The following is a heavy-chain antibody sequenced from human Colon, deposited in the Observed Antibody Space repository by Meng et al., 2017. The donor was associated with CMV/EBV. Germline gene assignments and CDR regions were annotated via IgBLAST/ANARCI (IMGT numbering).Heavy chain of an antibody. V-gene: IGHV4-59*01. CDR3: ARGGAIVVPARYYYYGMDV. CDR2: IYYSGST. D-gene: IGHD2-2*01. J-gene: IGHJ6*02. Sequence: SETLSLTCTVSGGSISSYYWSWIRQPPGKGLEWIGYIYYSGSTNYNPSLKRRVTISVDTSKNQFSLKLSSVTAADTAVYYCARGGAIVVPARYYYYGMDVWGQGTTVTVSS. CDR1: GGSISSYY.